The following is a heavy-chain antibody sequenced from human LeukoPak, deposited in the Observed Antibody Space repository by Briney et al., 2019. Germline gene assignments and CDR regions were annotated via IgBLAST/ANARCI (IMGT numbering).Heavy chain of an antibody. CDR2: IKKDGSVK. V-gene: IGHV3-7*01. J-gene: IGHJ4*02. Sequence: GGSLRLSCVASGFSFSDSWMSWVRQAPGKGLEWVADIKKDGSVKDYVDSVKGRFTISRDNAKNSLSLRLDSLRAEDTAVYYCARGHYDVLTSSYKWTPDYWGQGTLVTVSS. CDR3: ARGHYDVLTSSYKWTPDY. D-gene: IGHD3-9*01. CDR1: GFSFSDSW.